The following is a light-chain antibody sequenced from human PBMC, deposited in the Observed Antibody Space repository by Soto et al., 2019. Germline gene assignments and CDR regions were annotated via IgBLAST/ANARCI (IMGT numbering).Light chain of an antibody. CDR1: QSVLYNSNNKNY. CDR3: QQYYSTPPT. Sequence: DIVMTQSPDSLAVSLGERATINCKSSQSVLYNSNNKNYLVWYQQKPGQPPKLLIYWASTRESGVPDRFSGSGSGTDFTLTISSLQAEDVAVYYCQQYYSTPPTFGGGTRVEI. V-gene: IGKV4-1*01. J-gene: IGKJ4*01. CDR2: WAS.